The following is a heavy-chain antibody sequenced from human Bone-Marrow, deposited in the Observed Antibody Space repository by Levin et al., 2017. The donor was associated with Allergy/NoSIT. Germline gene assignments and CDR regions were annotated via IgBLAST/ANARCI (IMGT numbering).Heavy chain of an antibody. Sequence: HGESLKISCKASGYSFTRYWIGWVRQMPGKGLEWMGIIYPGDSDTKYNPSFQGQVTISADESISTPYLQLSSLNASDTAMYYCARHPGVALAGSHFDYWGQGALVTVSS. CDR3: ARHPGVALAGSHFDY. D-gene: IGHD6-19*01. CDR2: IYPGDSDT. J-gene: IGHJ4*02. V-gene: IGHV5-51*01. CDR1: GYSFTRYW.